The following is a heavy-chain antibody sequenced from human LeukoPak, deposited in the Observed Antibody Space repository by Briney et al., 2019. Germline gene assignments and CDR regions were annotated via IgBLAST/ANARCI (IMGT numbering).Heavy chain of an antibody. Sequence: SETLSLTCTVSGGSISSSSYYWGWIRQPPGKGLEWIGSIYYSGSTYYNPSLKSRVTISVDTSKNQFSLKLSSVTAADTAVYYCVSLYSGYALGDYWGQGTLVTVSS. V-gene: IGHV4-39*01. CDR2: IYYSGST. CDR3: VSLYSGYALGDY. J-gene: IGHJ4*02. D-gene: IGHD5-12*01. CDR1: GGSISSSSYY.